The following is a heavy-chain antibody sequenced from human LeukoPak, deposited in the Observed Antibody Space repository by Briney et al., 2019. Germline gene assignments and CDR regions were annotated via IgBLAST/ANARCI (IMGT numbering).Heavy chain of an antibody. V-gene: IGHV3-11*01. CDR2: IGHGGDSI. Sequence: GGSLRLSCAASGFTFSDFFMSWIRQAPGKGLKWISYIGHGGDSISYADSVKGRFTISRDNSKNTLYLQMNSLRAEDTAVYYCAKYSSPPYNWFDPWGQGTLVTVSS. CDR3: AKYSSPPYNWFDP. CDR1: GFTFSDFF. J-gene: IGHJ5*02. D-gene: IGHD5-18*01.